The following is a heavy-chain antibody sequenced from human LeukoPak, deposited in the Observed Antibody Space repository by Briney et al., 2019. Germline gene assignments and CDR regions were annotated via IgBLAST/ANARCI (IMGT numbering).Heavy chain of an antibody. CDR1: GYTFTSYY. Sequence: ASVKVSCKASGYTFTSYYMHWVRQAPGQGLEWMGWINPNSGGTNYAQKFQGRVTMTRDTSISTAYMELSRLRSDDTAVYYCARRRVTIFGVVPVDYWGQGTLVTVSS. CDR3: ARRRVTIFGVVPVDY. D-gene: IGHD3-3*01. CDR2: INPNSGGT. V-gene: IGHV1-2*02. J-gene: IGHJ4*02.